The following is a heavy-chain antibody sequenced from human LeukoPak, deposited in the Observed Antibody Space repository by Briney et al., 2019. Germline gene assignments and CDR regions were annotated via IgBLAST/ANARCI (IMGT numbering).Heavy chain of an antibody. CDR2: INHSGST. CDR3: ARHLGAQSLVAFDI. J-gene: IGHJ3*02. Sequence: PSETLSLTCAVYGGSFSGYYWSWIRQPPGKGLEWIGEINHSGSTNYNPSLKSRVTISVDTSKNQFSLKLSSVTAADTAVYYCARHLGAQSLVAFDIWGQGTMVTVSS. CDR1: GGSFSGYY. V-gene: IGHV4-34*01.